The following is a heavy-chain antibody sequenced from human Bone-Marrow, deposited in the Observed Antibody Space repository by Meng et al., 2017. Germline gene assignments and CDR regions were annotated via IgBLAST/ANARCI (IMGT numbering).Heavy chain of an antibody. CDR3: ARDEYGSGSYYLFYYYYYGMDV. D-gene: IGHD3-10*01. V-gene: IGHV4-38-2*02. Sequence: SETLSLTCTVSGYSISSGYYWGWIRQPPGKGLEWIGSIYHSGSTYYNPSLKSRVTISVDTSKNQFSLKLSSVTAADTAVYYCARDEYGSGSYYLFYYYYYGMDVWGQGTMVTVSS. CDR2: IYHSGST. CDR1: GYSISSGYY. J-gene: IGHJ6*02.